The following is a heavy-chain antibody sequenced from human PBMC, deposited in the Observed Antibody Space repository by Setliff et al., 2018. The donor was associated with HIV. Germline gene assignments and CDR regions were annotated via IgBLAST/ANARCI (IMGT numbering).Heavy chain of an antibody. CDR2: MNPNSGYT. CDR1: GYTFTSYD. CDR3: ARRLHVGYSSGWYWAAFDV. D-gene: IGHD6-19*01. V-gene: IGHV1-8*02. J-gene: IGHJ3*01. Sequence: ASVKVSCKASGYTFTSYDINWVRQATGQGLEWMGWMNPNSGYTGYAQKLRGRVTMTTDTSTTTAYMELRSLRSDDTAVYYCARRLHVGYSSGWYWAAFDVWGQGTMVTVSS.